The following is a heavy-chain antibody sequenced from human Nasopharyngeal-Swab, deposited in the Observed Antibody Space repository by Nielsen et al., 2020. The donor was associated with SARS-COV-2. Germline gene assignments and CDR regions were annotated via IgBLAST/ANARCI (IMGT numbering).Heavy chain of an antibody. CDR2: ISGSGSST. V-gene: IGHV3-23*01. CDR3: AKDLGVESPLWFDY. Sequence: GESLKISCTASGFTFSSYAMSWVRQAPGKGLEWVSEISGSGSSTYYAESVKGRFTISRDNSKNTLYLQMSSLRAEDTAIYYCAKDLGVESPLWFDYWGQGTLLTVSS. D-gene: IGHD4-23*01. J-gene: IGHJ4*02. CDR1: GFTFSSYA.